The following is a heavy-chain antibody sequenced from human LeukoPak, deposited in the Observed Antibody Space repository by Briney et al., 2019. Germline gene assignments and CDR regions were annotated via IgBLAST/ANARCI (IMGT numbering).Heavy chain of an antibody. CDR2: IYHSGTT. J-gene: IGHJ4*02. V-gene: IGHV4-38-2*02. CDR1: GYSISSGYY. D-gene: IGHD2-8*02. Sequence: SETLSLTFTVSGYSISSGYYWGWVRQSPGKGLEWIGTIYHSGTTYYNPSIKSRLSISMDTSKNQFSLKLTSVTAADTAVYFCVRDLVVYGNIDYWGQGTLVTVSS. CDR3: VRDLVVYGNIDY.